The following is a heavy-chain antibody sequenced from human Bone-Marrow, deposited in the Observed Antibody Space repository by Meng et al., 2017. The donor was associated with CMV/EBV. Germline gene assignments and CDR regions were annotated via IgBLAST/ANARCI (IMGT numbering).Heavy chain of an antibody. J-gene: IGHJ6*02. CDR2: IKSKTDGGTT. CDR3: ARDIASGYDYYYYGMDV. Sequence: GGSLRLSCAASGFTFSNSWMSWVRQAPGKGLEWVGRIKSKTDGGTTDYAAPVKGRFTISRDDSKNTLYLQMNSLRAEDTAVYYCARDIASGYDYYYYGMDVWGQGTTVTVSS. V-gene: IGHV3-15*01. CDR1: GFTFSNSW. D-gene: IGHD5-12*01.